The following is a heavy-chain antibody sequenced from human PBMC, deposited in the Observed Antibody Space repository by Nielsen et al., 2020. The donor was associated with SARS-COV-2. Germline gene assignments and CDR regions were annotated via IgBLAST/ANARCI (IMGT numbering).Heavy chain of an antibody. J-gene: IGHJ4*02. CDR2: VSGDVAHTT. V-gene: IGHV3-23*01. D-gene: IGHD3-10*01. CDR3: ASVYGSGSNLDY. Sequence: GGSLRLSCAASGFTLSAHAMIWVRQTAGKGLEWVSAVSGDVAHTTYYADSVKGRFTISRDNSKSTLYLQMNSLRPEDTAVFYCASVYGSGSNLDYWGQGTLVTVSS. CDR1: GFTLSAHA.